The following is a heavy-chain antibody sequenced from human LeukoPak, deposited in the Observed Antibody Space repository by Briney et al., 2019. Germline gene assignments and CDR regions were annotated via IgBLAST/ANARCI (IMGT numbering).Heavy chain of an antibody. J-gene: IGHJ3*02. D-gene: IGHD3-22*01. CDR3: AKETASGYGAFDI. V-gene: IGHV3-23*01. CDR1: GLTFSSYA. CDR2: VSGSGAST. Sequence: GGSLRLSCAASGLTFSSYAMSWVRQAPGKGLEWVSGVSGSGASTYYPDSVKGRFTISRDNSKNTLNLQMNSLRAEDTAVYYCAKETASGYGAFDIWGQGTMVTVSS.